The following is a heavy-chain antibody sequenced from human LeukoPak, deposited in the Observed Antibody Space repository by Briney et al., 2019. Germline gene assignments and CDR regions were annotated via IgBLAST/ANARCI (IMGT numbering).Heavy chain of an antibody. V-gene: IGHV1-2*02. CDR1: VYTFIEHY. Sequence: ASVKVSFKSSVYTFIEHYFHWVRQAPAQGLESLGWIDLDTGDTSYPQKFQGRVTISRDTANSTVYMELNRLRPDDTAFYYCAKAGHNSNRGGYDFWRLGTLVTVSS. D-gene: IGHD2-15*01. J-gene: IGHJ4*02. CDR2: IDLDTGDT. CDR3: AKAGHNSNRGGYDF.